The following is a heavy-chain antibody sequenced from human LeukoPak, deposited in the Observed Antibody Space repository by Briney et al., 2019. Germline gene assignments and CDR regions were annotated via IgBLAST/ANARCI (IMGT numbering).Heavy chain of an antibody. CDR3: AKDSNGWYQRGSNYFDY. CDR2: IKRDGSEK. V-gene: IGHV3-7*03. Sequence: GGSLRLSCAASGFTFSSYWMTWVRQAPGKGLEWVANIKRDGSEKHYVDSVKGRFTISRDNAKNSMFLQMNSLRAEDTAVYYCAKDSNGWYQRGSNYFDYWGQGTLVTVSS. D-gene: IGHD6-19*01. CDR1: GFTFSSYW. J-gene: IGHJ4*02.